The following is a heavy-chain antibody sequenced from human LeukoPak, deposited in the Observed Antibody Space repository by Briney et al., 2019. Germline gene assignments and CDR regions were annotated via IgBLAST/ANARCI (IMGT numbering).Heavy chain of an antibody. CDR2: ISSSSSYI. CDR3: ARLMTGGNAGLDY. Sequence: GGSLRLSCAASGFTFSDYYMSRIRQAPGKGLEWVSSISSSSSYIYYADSVKGRFTISRDNAKNSLYLQMNSLRAEDTAVYYCARLMTGGNAGLDYWGQGTLVTVSS. CDR1: GFTFSDYY. V-gene: IGHV3-11*06. J-gene: IGHJ4*02. D-gene: IGHD4-23*01.